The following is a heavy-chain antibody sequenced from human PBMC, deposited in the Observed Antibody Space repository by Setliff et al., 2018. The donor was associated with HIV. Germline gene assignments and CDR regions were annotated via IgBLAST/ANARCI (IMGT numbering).Heavy chain of an antibody. Sequence: SETLSLTCTVSAASIRSHYWSWIRQSPGKGLEWIGNFYYTGSTDYNPTFKSRVTISLDKSNNQISLNLSSATAADTAVYYCARHTVFVRYFDHWGQGMLVTVSS. CDR2: FYYTGST. V-gene: IGHV4-59*11. CDR3: ARHTVFVRYFDH. J-gene: IGHJ4*02. D-gene: IGHD2-2*02. CDR1: AASIRSHY.